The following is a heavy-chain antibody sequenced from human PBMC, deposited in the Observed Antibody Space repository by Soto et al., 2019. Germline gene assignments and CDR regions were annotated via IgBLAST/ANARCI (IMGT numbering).Heavy chain of an antibody. V-gene: IGHV3-23*01. Sequence: EVQLLESGGGLVQPGGSLRLSCAASGFTFSSYDMSWVRQAPGKGLEWVSTISGSTGSTYYADSVKGRFTISRASSKSTLYIQMDSLRAEDTAVYYCAKENDDWGQGTLVTVAS. CDR2: ISGSTGST. J-gene: IGHJ4*02. CDR1: GFTFSSYD. CDR3: AKENDD.